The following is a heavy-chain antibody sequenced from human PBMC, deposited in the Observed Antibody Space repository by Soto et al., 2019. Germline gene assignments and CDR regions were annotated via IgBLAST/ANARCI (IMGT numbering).Heavy chain of an antibody. CDR2: IYYSGST. V-gene: IGHV4-59*01. CDR3: ARGLTGYSYGFMGYYYHMDV. CDR1: GGSISSYY. Sequence: SETLSLTCTVSGGSISSYYWSWIRQPPGKGLEWIGYIYYSGSTNYNPSLKSRVTISVDTSKNQFSLKLSSVTAADTAVYYCARGLTGYSYGFMGYYYHMDVWGKGTTVTSP. D-gene: IGHD5-18*01. J-gene: IGHJ6*03.